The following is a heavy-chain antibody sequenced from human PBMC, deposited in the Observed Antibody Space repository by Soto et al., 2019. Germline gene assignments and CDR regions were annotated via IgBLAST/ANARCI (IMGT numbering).Heavy chain of an antibody. J-gene: IGHJ4*02. V-gene: IGHV4-34*01. CDR3: ARGKGGIAARLIDY. D-gene: IGHD6-6*01. CDR2: INHSGST. Sequence: SETLSLTCAVYGGSFSGYYWSWIRQPPGKGLEWIGEINHSGSTNYNPSLKSRVTISVDTSKNQFSLKLSSVTAADTAVYYCARGKGGIAARLIDYWGQGTLVTVSS. CDR1: GGSFSGYY.